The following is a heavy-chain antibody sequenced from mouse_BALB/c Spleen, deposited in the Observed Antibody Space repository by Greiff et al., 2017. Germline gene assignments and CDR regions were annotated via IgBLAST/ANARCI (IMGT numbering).Heavy chain of an antibody. CDR1: GFTFSSYG. V-gene: IGHV5-6-3*01. D-gene: IGHD1-1*01. CDR2: INSNGGST. J-gene: IGHJ2*01. CDR3: ARDRDYYGSSDY. Sequence: EVQGVESGGGLVQPGGSLKLSCAASGFTFSSYGMSWVRQTPDKRLELVATINSNGGSTYYPDSVKGRFTISRDNAKNTLYLQMSSLKSEDTAMYYCARDRDYYGSSDYWGQGTTLTVSS.